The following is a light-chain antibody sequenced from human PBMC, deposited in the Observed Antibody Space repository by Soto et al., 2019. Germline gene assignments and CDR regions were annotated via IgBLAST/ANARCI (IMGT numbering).Light chain of an antibody. CDR2: DAS. V-gene: IGKV3-11*01. J-gene: IGKJ5*01. Sequence: EIVLKQSPATLSLSPGERATLSGRASQSVTNSLAWYQQKPGQAPRLLVYDASNRATGIPTRFSGSGSGTDFTLTITNLEPQDFAVYCCQQRSNFGGAITFGQGTKLDI. CDR1: QSVTNS. CDR3: QQRSNFGGAIT.